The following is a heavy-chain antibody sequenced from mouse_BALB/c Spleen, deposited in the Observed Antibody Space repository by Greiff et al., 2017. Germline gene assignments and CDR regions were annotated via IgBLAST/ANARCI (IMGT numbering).Heavy chain of an antibody. V-gene: IGHV2-6-7*01. D-gene: IGHD2-3*01. J-gene: IGHJ4*01. CDR1: GFSLTGYG. CDR3: AREDGSIPYYYAMDY. CDR2: IWGDGST. Sequence: QVQLQQSGPGLVAPSQSLSITCTVSGFSLTGYGVNWVRQPPGKGLEWLGMIWGDGSTDYNSALKSRLSISKDNSKSQVFLKMNSLQTDDTARYYGAREDGSIPYYYAMDYWGQGTSVTVSS.